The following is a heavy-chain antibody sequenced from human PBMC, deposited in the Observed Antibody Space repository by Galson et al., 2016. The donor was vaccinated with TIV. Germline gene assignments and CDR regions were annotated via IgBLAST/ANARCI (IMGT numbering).Heavy chain of an antibody. D-gene: IGHD2-21*02. V-gene: IGHV1-69*13. CDR2: IIPISGIA. J-gene: IGHJ4*02. Sequence: SVKVSCKASGAIFSNYPITWVRQAPGQGLEWMGGIIPISGIADNSQKLQGRVSITADVSTNTVYMELSSLRSEDTAVYYCARLTPCGGDCYYFDRWGQGTLVTVSS. CDR1: GAIFSNYP. CDR3: ARLTPCGGDCYYFDR.